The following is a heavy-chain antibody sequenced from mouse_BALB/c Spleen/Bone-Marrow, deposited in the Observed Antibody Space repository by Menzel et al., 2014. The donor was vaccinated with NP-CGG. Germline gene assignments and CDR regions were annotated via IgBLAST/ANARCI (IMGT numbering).Heavy chain of an antibody. CDR1: GYTFTSYV. CDR3: ARWRYPYAMDY. V-gene: IGHV1-14*01. D-gene: IGHD5-1-1*01. CDR2: INPYNDGT. J-gene: IGHJ4*01. Sequence: SGPELVKPGASVKMSCKASGYTFTSYVMHWVKQKPGQGLEWIGYINPYNDGTKYNEKFKGKATLTSDKSSSTAYMELSSLTSEDSAVYYCARWRYPYAMDYWGQGTSDTVSS.